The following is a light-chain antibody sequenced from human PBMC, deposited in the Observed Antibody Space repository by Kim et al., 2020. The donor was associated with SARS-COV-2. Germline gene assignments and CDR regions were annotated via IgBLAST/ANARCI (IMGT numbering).Light chain of an antibody. V-gene: IGLV1-44*01. Sequence: VPISGSGSTSNIERFTVQWYQQLPGTAPKLLIYSNNQRPSGVPDRFSGSKSRTSASLAISGLQSEDEGEYYCAAWDDSLHGWVFGGGTQLTVL. J-gene: IGLJ3*02. CDR3: AAWDDSLHGWV. CDR1: TSNIERFT. CDR2: SNN.